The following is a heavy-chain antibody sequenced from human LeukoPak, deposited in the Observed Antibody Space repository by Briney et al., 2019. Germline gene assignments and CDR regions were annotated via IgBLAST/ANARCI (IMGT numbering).Heavy chain of an antibody. J-gene: IGHJ4*02. Sequence: GGSLRLSCAASGFTVSSNYMSWVRQAPGKGLEWVSDIYSGGSSYYADSVKGRFTISRDNSKNAVYLQMNSLRVEDTAVYYCARGMGGYGGYWGQGTLVTVSS. V-gene: IGHV3-66*01. CDR1: GFTVSSNY. CDR3: ARGMGGYGGY. D-gene: IGHD5-12*01. CDR2: IYSGGSS.